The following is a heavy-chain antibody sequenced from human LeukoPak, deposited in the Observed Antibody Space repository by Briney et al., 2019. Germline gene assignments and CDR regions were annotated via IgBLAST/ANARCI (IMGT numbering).Heavy chain of an antibody. V-gene: IGHV3-23*01. CDR2: ITATGRDT. J-gene: IGHJ4*02. CDR3: AKDPAVAPSAVGAFDY. CDR1: GFSFSTYA. D-gene: IGHD2-2*01. Sequence: GGSLRLSCAASGFSFSTYAMNWVRQAPGKRLEWVSSITATGRDTYYALSVKGRITISRDNSKNTLYLQMNSLRADDTALYYCAKDPAVAPSAVGAFDYWGQGTLVTVSS.